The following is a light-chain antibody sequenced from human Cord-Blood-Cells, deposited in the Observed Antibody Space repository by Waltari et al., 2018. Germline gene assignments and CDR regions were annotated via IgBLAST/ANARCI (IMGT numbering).Light chain of an antibody. V-gene: IGKV3-20*01. CDR3: QQYGSSPGWT. J-gene: IGKJ1*01. CDR1: QRFLIIS. Sequence: ELFFTPSPFPLSFSPFYISPLSCSSLQRFLIISLAWYQQKPGQAPRLLIYGASSRATGIPDRFSGSGSGTDFTLTISRLEPEDFAVYYCQQYGSSPGWTFGQGTKEEIK. CDR2: GAS.